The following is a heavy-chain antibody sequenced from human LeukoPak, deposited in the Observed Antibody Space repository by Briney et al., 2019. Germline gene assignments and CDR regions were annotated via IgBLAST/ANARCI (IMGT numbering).Heavy chain of an antibody. Sequence: GASVKVSCKASGYTFTGYSMHWVRQAPGQGLEWRGWINPNSGDTHYAQKFQGRVTMTRDTSISTAYMELSKLTSDDTALYCAAAPITGETHYYYYYYMDVWGKGTAVTVSS. CDR1: GYTFTGYS. CDR2: INPNSGDT. CDR3: AAPITGETHYYYYYYMDV. V-gene: IGHV1-2*02. D-gene: IGHD7-27*01. J-gene: IGHJ6*03.